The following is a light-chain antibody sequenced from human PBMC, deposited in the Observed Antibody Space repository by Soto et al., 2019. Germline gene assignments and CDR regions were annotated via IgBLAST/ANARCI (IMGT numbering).Light chain of an antibody. J-gene: IGKJ1*01. CDR2: KAS. V-gene: IGKV1-5*03. CDR1: QSISIW. Sequence: DIPMTQSPSTLSASVGDRVTITFRASQSISIWLAWYQQKPGRAPKFLIYKASDLENGVPSRFSGSGSGTEFALTISSLQPDDFATYYCQQSYSTPTFGQGTKVDIK. CDR3: QQSYSTPT.